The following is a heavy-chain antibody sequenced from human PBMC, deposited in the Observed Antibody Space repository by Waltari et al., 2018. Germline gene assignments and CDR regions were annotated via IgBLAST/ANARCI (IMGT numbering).Heavy chain of an antibody. Sequence: QVQLVESGGGVVQPGRSLRLSCAASGFTFNDYAMHWVRQAPGKGLEWVAIISYDGSNKYYADSVKGRFTISRDNSKNTLFLQMNSLRAEDTAVYYCAKDPSNSGWFFDYWGRGTLVTVSS. V-gene: IGHV3-30-3*01. CDR3: AKDPSNSGWFFDY. CDR1: GFTFNDYA. J-gene: IGHJ4*02. CDR2: ISYDGSNK. D-gene: IGHD6-19*01.